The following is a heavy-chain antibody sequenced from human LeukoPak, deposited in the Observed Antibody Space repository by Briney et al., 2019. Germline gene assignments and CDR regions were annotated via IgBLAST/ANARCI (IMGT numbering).Heavy chain of an antibody. D-gene: IGHD3-10*01. Sequence: PGGSLRLSCAASGFTFSSYAMHWVRQAPGKGLEYVSAISSNGGSTYYANSVKGRFTISRDNSKNTLYLQMGSLRAEDMAVYYCARSDSRGDYWGQGTLVTVSS. CDR2: ISSNGGST. V-gene: IGHV3-64*01. CDR1: GFTFSSYA. CDR3: ARSDSRGDY. J-gene: IGHJ4*02.